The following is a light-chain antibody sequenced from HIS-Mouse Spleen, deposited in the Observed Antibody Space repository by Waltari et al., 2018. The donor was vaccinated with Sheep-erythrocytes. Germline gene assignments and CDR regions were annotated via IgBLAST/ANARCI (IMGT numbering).Light chain of an antibody. Sequence: SYELTQPLSVSVALGQTARITCGGNNIGSKNVHWYQQKPGQAPGLVIYRDSNRPSGGPERFSGSNSGNTATLTISRAQAGEEADYYCQVWDSSTVVFGGGTKLTVL. V-gene: IGLV3-9*01. CDR2: RDS. CDR3: QVWDSSTVV. CDR1: NIGSKN. J-gene: IGLJ2*01.